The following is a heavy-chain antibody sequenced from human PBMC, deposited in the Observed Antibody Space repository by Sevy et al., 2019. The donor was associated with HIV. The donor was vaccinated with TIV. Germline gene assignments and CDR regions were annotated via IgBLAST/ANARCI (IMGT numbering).Heavy chain of an antibody. CDR1: GGSISSYY. Sequence: SETLSLTCTVSGGSISSYYWSWIRQPPGKGLEWIGYIYYSGSTNYNPSLKSRFTISVDTSKNQFSLKLSSVTAADTAVYYWARAYDSSGYYVRDDAFDIWGQGTMVTVSS. J-gene: IGHJ3*02. CDR2: IYYSGST. D-gene: IGHD3-22*01. V-gene: IGHV4-59*01. CDR3: ARAYDSSGYYVRDDAFDI.